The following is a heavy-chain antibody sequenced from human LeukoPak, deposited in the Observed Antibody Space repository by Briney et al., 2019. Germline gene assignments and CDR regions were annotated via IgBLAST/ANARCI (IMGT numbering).Heavy chain of an antibody. CDR2: ISSSGSTI. Sequence: PGRSLRLSCTASGFTFGDYAMSWIRQAPGKGLEWVSYISSSGSTIYYADSVKGRFTISRDNAKNSLYLQMNSLRAEDTAVYYCARDGELLWFGEPSNWFDPWGQGTLVTVSS. CDR3: ARDGELLWFGEPSNWFDP. V-gene: IGHV3-11*01. J-gene: IGHJ5*02. D-gene: IGHD3-10*01. CDR1: GFTFGDYA.